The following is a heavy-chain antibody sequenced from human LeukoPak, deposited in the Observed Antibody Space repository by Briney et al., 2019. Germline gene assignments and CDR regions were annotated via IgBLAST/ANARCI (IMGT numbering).Heavy chain of an antibody. Sequence: GASVKVSCKASGYTFTNYYMHWVRQAPGQGLEWMGIINPSGGSTSYAQKFQGRVTMTRDMSTSTAYMELSSLRSEDTAVYYCASSLPYSGSYYYFDYWGQGTLVTVSS. J-gene: IGHJ4*02. CDR3: ASSLPYSGSYYYFDY. CDR2: INPSGGST. D-gene: IGHD1-26*01. V-gene: IGHV1-46*01. CDR1: GYTFTNYY.